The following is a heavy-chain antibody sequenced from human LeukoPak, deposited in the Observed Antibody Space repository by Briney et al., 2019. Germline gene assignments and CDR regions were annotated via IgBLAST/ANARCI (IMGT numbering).Heavy chain of an antibody. CDR2: ISYDGSNK. V-gene: IGHV3-30*04. J-gene: IGHJ4*02. CDR3: ARGLNEEVIY. D-gene: IGHD1-1*01. CDR1: GFTFSSYA. Sequence: GGSLRLSCAASGFTFSSYAMHWVRQAPGKGLEWVAVISYDGSNKYYADSVKGRFTISRDNSKNTLYLQMNSLRAEDTAVYYCARGLNEEVIYWGQGTLVTVSS.